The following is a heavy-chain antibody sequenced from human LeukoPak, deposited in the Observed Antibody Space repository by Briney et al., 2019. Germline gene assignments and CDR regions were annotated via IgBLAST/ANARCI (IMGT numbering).Heavy chain of an antibody. CDR2: ISAYNGNT. J-gene: IGHJ4*02. V-gene: IGHV1-18*01. D-gene: IGHD3-10*01. CDR1: GYTFTSYG. Sequence: ASVKVSCKASGYTFTSYGISWVRQAPGQGLEWMGWISAYNGNTNYAQKLQGRVTMTTDTSTSTAYMELRSLRSDDTAVYYCARGTPEYYGSRSPTTFDYWGQGTLVTVSS. CDR3: ARGTPEYYGSRSPTTFDY.